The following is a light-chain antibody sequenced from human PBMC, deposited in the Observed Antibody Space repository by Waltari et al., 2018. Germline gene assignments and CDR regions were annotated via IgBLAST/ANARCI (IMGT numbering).Light chain of an antibody. CDR3: QQYITTLT. Sequence: DFVMTQSPDSLAVSLGARATINCQSSQTILYSPTNRNYLAWYQQRPGQPPKLLIYWASVRASGVPDRFSGSGSGTDFTLTISSLQPEDVAVYYCQQYITTLTFGGGTKVEIK. V-gene: IGKV4-1*01. CDR2: WAS. CDR1: QTILYSPTNRNY. J-gene: IGKJ4*01.